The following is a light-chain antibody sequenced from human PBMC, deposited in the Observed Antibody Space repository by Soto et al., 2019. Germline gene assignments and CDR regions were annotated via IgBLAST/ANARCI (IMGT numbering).Light chain of an antibody. CDR2: AAS. J-gene: IGKJ4*01. CDR1: QGINNM. V-gene: IGKV1-12*01. Sequence: DIQMTQSPSSVSASVGDRVTITCRASQGINNMLAWYQQKPGKAPRLLISAASTLQSGVPSGFSGSASGRDFTLTISSLQPEDSATYYCQQANRFPLTVGGGTRVEIK. CDR3: QQANRFPLT.